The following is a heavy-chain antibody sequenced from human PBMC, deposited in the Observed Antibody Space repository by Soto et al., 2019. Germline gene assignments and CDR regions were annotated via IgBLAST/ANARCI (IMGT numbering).Heavy chain of an antibody. CDR3: AKRASGDQEEYCSGGSCYYFPFDY. J-gene: IGHJ4*02. CDR2: ISGSGGST. Sequence: EVQLLESGGGLVQPGGSLRLSCAASGFTFSSYAMSWVRQAPGKGLEWVSAISGSGGSTYYADSVKGRFTISRDNSKNTLYLQMNSLRAEDTAVYYCAKRASGDQEEYCSGGSCYYFPFDYWGQGTLVTVSS. CDR1: GFTFSSYA. D-gene: IGHD2-15*01. V-gene: IGHV3-23*01.